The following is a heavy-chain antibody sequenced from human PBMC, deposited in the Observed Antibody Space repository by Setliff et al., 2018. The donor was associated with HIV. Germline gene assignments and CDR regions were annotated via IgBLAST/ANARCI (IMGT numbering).Heavy chain of an antibody. CDR3: ASLDGSESPYIYYYYMDV. CDR1: GGSISTSRYY. D-gene: IGHD3-10*01. J-gene: IGHJ6*03. V-gene: IGHV4-39*01. CDR2: INYSGNT. Sequence: PSETLSLTCTVSGGSISTSRYYWGWIRQPPGKGLEWIGSINYSGNTYYNPSLKSRAAITVDTSKNQISLKLSSVTAADTAVYYCASLDGSESPYIYYYYMDVWGEGTAVTVSS.